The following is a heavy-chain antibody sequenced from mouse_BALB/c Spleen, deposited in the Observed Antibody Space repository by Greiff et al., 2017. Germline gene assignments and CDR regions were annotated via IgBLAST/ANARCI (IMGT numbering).Heavy chain of an antibody. Sequence: QVQLKQSGAELMKPGASVKISCKATGYTFSSYWIEWVKQRPGHGLEWIGEILPGSGSTNYNEKFKGKATFTADTSSNTAYMQLSSLTSEDSAVYYCARGGIRYAMDYWGQGTSVTVSS. V-gene: IGHV1-9*01. D-gene: IGHD2-4*01. CDR3: ARGGIRYAMDY. J-gene: IGHJ4*01. CDR2: ILPGSGST. CDR1: GYTFSSYW.